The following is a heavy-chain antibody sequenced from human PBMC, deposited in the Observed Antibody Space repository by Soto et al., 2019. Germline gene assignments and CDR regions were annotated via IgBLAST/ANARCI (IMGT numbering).Heavy chain of an antibody. CDR3: ATDEQWLAYAFDI. D-gene: IGHD6-19*01. CDR1: GYTLTELS. V-gene: IGHV1-24*01. Sequence: ASVKVSCKVSGYTLTELSMHWVRQAPGKGLEWMGGFDPEDGETIYAQKFQGRVTMTEDTSTDTAYMELSRLRSDDTAVYYCATDEQWLAYAFDIWGQGTMVTVSS. J-gene: IGHJ3*02. CDR2: FDPEDGET.